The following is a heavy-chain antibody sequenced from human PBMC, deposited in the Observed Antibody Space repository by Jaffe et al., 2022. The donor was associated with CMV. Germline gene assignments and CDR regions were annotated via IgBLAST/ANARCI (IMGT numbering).Heavy chain of an antibody. V-gene: IGHV1-46*01. Sequence: QVQLVQSGAEVKKPGASVKVSCKASGYTFTSYYMHWVRQAPGQGLEWMGIINPSGGSTSYAQKFQGRVTMTRDTSTSTVYMELSSLRSEDTAVYYCARGIAVAGTQNWFDPWGQGTLVTVSS. CDR2: INPSGGST. CDR3: ARGIAVAGTQNWFDP. CDR1: GYTFTSYY. J-gene: IGHJ5*02. D-gene: IGHD6-19*01.